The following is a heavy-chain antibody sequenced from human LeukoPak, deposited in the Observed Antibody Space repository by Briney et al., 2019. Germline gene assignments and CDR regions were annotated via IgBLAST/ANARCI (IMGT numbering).Heavy chain of an antibody. CDR3: ARDIGSSTIFDNWFDP. D-gene: IGHD3-3*01. J-gene: IGHJ5*02. CDR2: IIPIFGTA. V-gene: IGHV1-69*05. CDR1: GGTFSSYA. Sequence: ASVKVSCKASGGTFSSYAISWVRQAPGQGLEWMGGIIPIFGTANYAQKFQGRVTITTDGSTSTAYMELSSLRSEDTAVYYCARDIGSSTIFDNWFDPWGQGTLVTVSS.